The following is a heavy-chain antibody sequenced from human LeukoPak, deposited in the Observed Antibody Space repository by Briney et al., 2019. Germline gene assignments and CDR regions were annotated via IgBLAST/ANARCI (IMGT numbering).Heavy chain of an antibody. J-gene: IGHJ5*02. Sequence: PSQTLSLTWTVSGGSISSGSYYWTWIRQPAGKGLEWIGRIYTSGSTNYSPSLESRVTISLDTSNNQFSLKLSSVTAADTAVYYCARGGGEFNWLDPWGQGTLVTVSS. V-gene: IGHV4-61*02. CDR3: ARGGGEFNWLDP. CDR1: GGSISSGSYY. D-gene: IGHD3-10*01. CDR2: IYTSGST.